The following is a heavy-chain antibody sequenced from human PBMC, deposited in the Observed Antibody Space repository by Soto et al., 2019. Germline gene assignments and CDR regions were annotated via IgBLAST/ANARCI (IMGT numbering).Heavy chain of an antibody. Sequence: GESLKISCKGSGYSFAGYWITWVRQKSGKGLEWMGRIDPSDSQTYYSPSFRGHVTISVTKSITTVFLQWSSLRASDTAMYYCARQIYDSDAGPNFQYYFDSWGQGTPVTVSS. V-gene: IGHV5-10-1*01. CDR3: ARQIYDSDAGPNFQYYFDS. CDR1: GYSFAGYW. J-gene: IGHJ4*02. D-gene: IGHD5-12*01. CDR2: IDPSDSQT.